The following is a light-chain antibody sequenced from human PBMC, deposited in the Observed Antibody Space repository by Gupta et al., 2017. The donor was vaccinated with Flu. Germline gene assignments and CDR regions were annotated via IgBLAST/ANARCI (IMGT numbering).Light chain of an antibody. J-gene: IGLJ2*01. CDR3: SSYTSSSTVV. CDR2: EVS. CDR1: SSDVGGYNY. Sequence: QFALTHPASVSGSPGQSITISCTGTSSDVGGYNYVSWYQQHPGKAPKLMIYEVSNRPSGVSNRFSGSKSGNTASLTITGPQAEDEADYYCSSYTSSSTVVFGGGTKLTVL. V-gene: IGLV2-14*01.